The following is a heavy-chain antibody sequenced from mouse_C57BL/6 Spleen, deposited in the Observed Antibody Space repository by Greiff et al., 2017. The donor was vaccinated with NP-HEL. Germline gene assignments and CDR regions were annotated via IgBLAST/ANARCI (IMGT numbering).Heavy chain of an antibody. J-gene: IGHJ3*01. Sequence: VQLQQPGAELVKPGASVKVSCKASGYTFTSYWMHWVKQRPGQGLEWIGRIHPSDSDTNYNQKFKGKATLTVDKSSSTAYMQLSSLTSEDSAVYYCAIGDYYGSSRFAYWGQGTLVTVSA. V-gene: IGHV1-74*01. CDR2: IHPSDSDT. D-gene: IGHD1-1*01. CDR1: GYTFTSYW. CDR3: AIGDYYGSSRFAY.